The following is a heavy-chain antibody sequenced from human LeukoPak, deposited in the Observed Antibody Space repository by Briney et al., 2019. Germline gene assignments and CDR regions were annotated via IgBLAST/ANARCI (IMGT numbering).Heavy chain of an antibody. CDR3: ARTQYCTNGVCDNWVDP. V-gene: IGHV1-2*02. CDR1: GYTFTGYY. J-gene: IGHJ5*02. Sequence: ASVKVSCKASGYTFTGYYMHWVRQAPGQGLEWMGWINPNSGGTNYAQKFQGRVTMTRDTSISTAYMELSRLRSDDTAVYYCARTQYCTNGVCDNWVDPWGQGTLVSDSS. CDR2: INPNSGGT. D-gene: IGHD2-8*01.